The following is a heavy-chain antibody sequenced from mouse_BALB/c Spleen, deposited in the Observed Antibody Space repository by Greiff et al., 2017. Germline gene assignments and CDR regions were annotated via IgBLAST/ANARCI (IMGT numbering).Heavy chain of an antibody. CDR2: ISSGGSYT. V-gene: IGHV5-9-4*01. CDR3: ARDEDYDYDAYAMDY. Sequence: EVMLVESGGGLVKPGGSLKLSCAASGFTFSSYAMSWVRQSPEKRLEWVAEISSGGSYTYYPDTVTGRFTISRDNAKNTLYLEMSSLRSEDTAMYYCARDEDYDYDAYAMDYWGQGTSVTVSS. J-gene: IGHJ4*01. D-gene: IGHD2-4*01. CDR1: GFTFSSYA.